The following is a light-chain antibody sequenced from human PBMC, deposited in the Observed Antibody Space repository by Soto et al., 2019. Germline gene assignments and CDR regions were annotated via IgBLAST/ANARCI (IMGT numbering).Light chain of an antibody. Sequence: QSALTQPRSVSGSPGQSVTISCTGTSSDVGGYNYVSWYQQHPGKAPKLVIYDVSKRPSGVPDRFSGSKSGNTASLTISGLQAEDEAGYYCCSYAGSYTFVFGTGTKVTVL. J-gene: IGLJ1*01. CDR3: CSYAGSYTFV. CDR2: DVS. CDR1: SSDVGGYNY. V-gene: IGLV2-11*01.